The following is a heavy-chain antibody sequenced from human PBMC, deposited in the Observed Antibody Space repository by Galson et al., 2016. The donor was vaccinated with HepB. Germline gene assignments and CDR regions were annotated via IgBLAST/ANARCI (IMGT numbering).Heavy chain of an antibody. D-gene: IGHD6-13*01. CDR2: ISSSSKYI. Sequence: SLRLSCAASGFTFSNYYMRWVRQAPGKGLEWASSISSSSKYIYYADSVKGRFTISRANANNSLFLQMNSLRAEDTAVYFCARDRGIAAGGWFDPWGQGTQVTVSS. CDR3: ARDRGIAAGGWFDP. V-gene: IGHV3-21*01. J-gene: IGHJ5*02. CDR1: GFTFSNYY.